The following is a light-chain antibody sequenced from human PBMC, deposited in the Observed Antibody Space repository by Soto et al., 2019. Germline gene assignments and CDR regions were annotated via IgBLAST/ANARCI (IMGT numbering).Light chain of an antibody. J-gene: IGLJ2*01. CDR3: SSYTTSGSLV. CDR1: SSDVGGYNY. Sequence: QSALTQPASVSGSPVQSITISCTGTSSDVGGYNYVSWYQQHPGKAPKLMIYVVSNRPSGVSNRFSGSKCGNTASLTISGIQAEDEADYYCSSYTTSGSLVFGGGTKVTVL. CDR2: VVS. V-gene: IGLV2-14*01.